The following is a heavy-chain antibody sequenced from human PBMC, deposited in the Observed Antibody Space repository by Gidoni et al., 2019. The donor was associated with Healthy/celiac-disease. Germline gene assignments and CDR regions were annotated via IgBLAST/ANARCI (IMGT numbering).Heavy chain of an antibody. J-gene: IGHJ4*02. CDR2: IKSKTDGGTT. CDR3: TTDPTYSSGWYESGY. CDR1: GFTISNAW. V-gene: IGHV3-15*01. Sequence: EVQLVESGGGLVKPGGSLRLSCAASGFTISNAWMSWVRQAPGKGLEWVGRIKSKTDGGTTDYAAPVKGRFTISRDDSKNTLYLQMNSLKTEDTAVYYCTTDPTYSSGWYESGYWGQGTLVTVSS. D-gene: IGHD6-19*01.